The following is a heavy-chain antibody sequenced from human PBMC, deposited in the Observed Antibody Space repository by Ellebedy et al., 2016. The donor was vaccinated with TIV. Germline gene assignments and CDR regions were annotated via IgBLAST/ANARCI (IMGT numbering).Heavy chain of an antibody. Sequence: GGSLRLSXAASGFTFRSYAMHWVRQAPGKGLEWVAVISYDENNKHYADSVKGRFTISRDNSKNTLYLQMNSLRGEDTAVYYCAKDESVGEVPRPFDYWGQGTLVTASS. CDR1: GFTFRSYA. V-gene: IGHV3-30-3*01. J-gene: IGHJ4*02. D-gene: IGHD3-10*01. CDR3: AKDESVGEVPRPFDY. CDR2: ISYDENNK.